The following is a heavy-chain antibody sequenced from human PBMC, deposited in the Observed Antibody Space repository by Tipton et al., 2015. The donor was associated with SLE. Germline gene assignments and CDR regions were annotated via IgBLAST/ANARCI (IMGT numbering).Heavy chain of an antibody. CDR3: SGGTNYYGTDV. V-gene: IGHV3-33*08. Sequence: RSLRLSCAASGFTFSSYGMHWVRQAPGKGLEWVAVIWYDGSNKYYADSVKGRFTISRDNSKNTLYLQMTSPRAEDTAVYYCSGGTNYYGTDVWGQGTTVTVSS. J-gene: IGHJ6*02. D-gene: IGHD2-15*01. CDR2: IWYDGSNK. CDR1: GFTFSSYG.